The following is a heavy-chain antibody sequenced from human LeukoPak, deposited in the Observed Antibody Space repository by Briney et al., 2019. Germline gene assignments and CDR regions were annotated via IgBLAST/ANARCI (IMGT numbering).Heavy chain of an antibody. CDR3: AKGDYDILTGYYMLDYFDY. CDR2: IRYDGSNK. Sequence: GGSLRLSCAASGFTFSSYGMHWVRRAPGKGLEWVAFIRYDGSNKYYADSVKGRFTISRDNSKNTLYLQMNSLRAEDTAVYYCAKGDYDILTGYYMLDYFDYWGQGTLVTVSS. D-gene: IGHD3-9*01. V-gene: IGHV3-30*02. J-gene: IGHJ4*02. CDR1: GFTFSSYG.